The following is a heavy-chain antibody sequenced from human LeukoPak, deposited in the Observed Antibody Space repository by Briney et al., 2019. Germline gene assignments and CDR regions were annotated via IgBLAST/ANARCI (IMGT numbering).Heavy chain of an antibody. Sequence: SETLSLTCTVSGYSITSGYFWGWIRQPPGKGLEWIGSIYHSGSTYYNPSLNSRVTISVDTSNNQFSLKLSSVTAADTAVYYCARARSGIAVAEDYWGQGTLVTVSS. V-gene: IGHV4-38-2*02. J-gene: IGHJ4*02. CDR3: ARARSGIAVAEDY. D-gene: IGHD6-19*01. CDR1: GYSITSGYF. CDR2: IYHSGST.